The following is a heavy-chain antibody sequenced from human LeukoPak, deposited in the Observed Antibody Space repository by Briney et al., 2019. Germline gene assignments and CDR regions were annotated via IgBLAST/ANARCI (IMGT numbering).Heavy chain of an antibody. Sequence: SETLSLTCAVYGGSFSGYYWSWIRQPPGKELEWIGEINHSGSTNYNPSLKSRVTISVDTSKNQFSLKLSSVTAADTAVYYCARVAAAAGTWFDPWGQGTLVTVSS. J-gene: IGHJ5*02. CDR3: ARVAAAAGTWFDP. D-gene: IGHD6-13*01. V-gene: IGHV4-34*01. CDR2: INHSGST. CDR1: GGSFSGYY.